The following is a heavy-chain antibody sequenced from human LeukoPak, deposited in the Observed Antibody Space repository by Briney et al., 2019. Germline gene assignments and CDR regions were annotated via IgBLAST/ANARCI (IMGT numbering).Heavy chain of an antibody. V-gene: IGHV3-7*01. D-gene: IGHD6-25*01. CDR2: IKEDASEE. J-gene: IGHJ4*02. CDR1: GFTSSRHW. Sequence: GGSPRLSCAVSGFTSSRHWMSWVRQTPEKGLEWVANIKEDASEENYVDSVKGRFTISRDNAKNSLYLQMNSLRAEDTAVYYCAIAAGWELGYWGQGTLVTVSS. CDR3: AIAAGWELGY.